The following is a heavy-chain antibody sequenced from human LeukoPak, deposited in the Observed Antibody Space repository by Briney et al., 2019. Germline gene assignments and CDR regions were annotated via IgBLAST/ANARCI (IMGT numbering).Heavy chain of an antibody. Sequence: ASVKVSCKASGYTFTSYDINWVRQVPGQGLEWMGWMNPNSGNTGYAQKFQGRVTMTRNTSISTAYMELSSLRSEDTAVYYCARRENYYYYYGMDVWGQGTTVTVSS. V-gene: IGHV1-8*01. CDR3: ARRENYYYYYGMDV. D-gene: IGHD5-24*01. J-gene: IGHJ6*02. CDR2: MNPNSGNT. CDR1: GYTFTSYD.